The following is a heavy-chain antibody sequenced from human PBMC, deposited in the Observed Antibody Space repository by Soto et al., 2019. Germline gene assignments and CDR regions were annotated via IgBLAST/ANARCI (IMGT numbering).Heavy chain of an antibody. Sequence: PGGSLRLSCAASGFTFSGSAMHWVRQASGKGLEWVGRIRSKANSYATAYAASVKGRFTISRDDSKNTAYLQMNSLKTEDTAVYYCTRHPPGYYDILTGYDDAFDIWGQGTMLTVSS. CDR1: GFTFSGSA. CDR2: IRSKANSYAT. V-gene: IGHV3-73*01. J-gene: IGHJ3*02. CDR3: TRHPPGYYDILTGYDDAFDI. D-gene: IGHD3-9*01.